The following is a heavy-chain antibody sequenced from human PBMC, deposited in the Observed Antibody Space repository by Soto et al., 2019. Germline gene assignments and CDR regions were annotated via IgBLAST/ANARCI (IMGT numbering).Heavy chain of an antibody. V-gene: IGHV3-23*01. CDR3: ARKGPPRNAFDI. J-gene: IGHJ3*02. CDR1: GFTFRDYG. CDR2: LSGSGGRT. Sequence: DVQLLESGGDLLQPGGSLRLSCAASGFTFRDYGMSWVRQAPGKGLEWVSGLSGSGGRTYYADSVKGRFTISRDNSRNTLYLQMNSLRAEDTAIYFCARKGPPRNAFDIWGQGTMVTVSS.